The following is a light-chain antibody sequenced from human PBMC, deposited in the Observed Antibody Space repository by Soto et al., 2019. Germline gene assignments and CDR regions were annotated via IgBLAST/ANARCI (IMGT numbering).Light chain of an antibody. CDR3: HQYGNSPPST. CDR2: DAA. CDR1: RSVSDDS. Sequence: EIVLTQFPDTLPVSPGETATLSCRASRSVSDDSLAWYKQTPGQAPRLVIYDAARRATGIPDRISGSGSVTDFTLTISRLMPEDFAVYFCHQYGNSPPSTFGQGTKLEIK. V-gene: IGKV3-20*01. J-gene: IGKJ2*01.